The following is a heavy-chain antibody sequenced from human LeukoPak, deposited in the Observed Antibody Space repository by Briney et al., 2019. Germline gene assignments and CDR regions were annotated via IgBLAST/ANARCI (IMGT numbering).Heavy chain of an antibody. CDR1: GGSISSGGFY. CDR3: ARSARDGYNNYLDY. CDR2: IYASGIT. Sequence: SETLSLTCTVSGGSISSGGFYWSWLRQPAGKGLEWIGHIYASGITSYNPSLKSRVTLSVDTSKNQFSLNLSSVTAADTAVYYCARSARDGYNNYLDYWGQGTLVTVSS. V-gene: IGHV4-61*09. D-gene: IGHD5-24*01. J-gene: IGHJ4*02.